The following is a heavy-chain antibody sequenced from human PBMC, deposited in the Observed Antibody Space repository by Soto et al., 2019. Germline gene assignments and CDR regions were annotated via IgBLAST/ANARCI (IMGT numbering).Heavy chain of an antibody. Sequence: GGSLRLSCTTSGFSFGDYAMTWVRQAPGKGLEWVGFIRNPGYGGTTEYATSVKGRFIISRDDSMSSAYLQLNSLKVDVSAVYYCVRGSFGYYGPWGQGTLVTVSS. CDR3: VRGSFGYYGP. V-gene: IGHV3-49*04. CDR1: GFSFGDYA. J-gene: IGHJ5*02. D-gene: IGHD3-22*01. CDR2: IRNPGYGGTT.